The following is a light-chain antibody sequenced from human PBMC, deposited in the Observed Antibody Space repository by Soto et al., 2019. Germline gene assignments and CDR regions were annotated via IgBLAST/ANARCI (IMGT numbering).Light chain of an antibody. CDR3: CSYAPSRSLL. CDR2: EGN. J-gene: IGLJ2*01. Sequence: QSVLTQPASVSGSPGQSITISCTGTSSDVGTYNLVTWYQQHPGKAPKLIIYEGNTRPSGVSNRFSASKSGNTASLTISGLQDDDEADYYCCSYAPSRSLLFGGGTKVTVL. V-gene: IGLV2-23*01. CDR1: SSDVGTYNL.